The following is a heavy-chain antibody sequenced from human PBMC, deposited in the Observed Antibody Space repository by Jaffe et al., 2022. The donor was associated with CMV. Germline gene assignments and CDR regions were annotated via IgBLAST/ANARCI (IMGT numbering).Heavy chain of an antibody. V-gene: IGHV3-21*01. CDR2: ISSSSSYI. D-gene: IGHD3-22*01. Sequence: EVQLVESGGGLVKPGGSLRLSCAASGFTFSSYSMNWVRQAPGKGLEWVSSISSSSSYIYYADSVKGRFTISRDNAKNSLYLQMNSLRAEDTAVYYCARDFYSYDSSGILDYWGQGTLVTVSS. CDR3: ARDFYSYDSSGILDY. CDR1: GFTFSSYS. J-gene: IGHJ4*02.